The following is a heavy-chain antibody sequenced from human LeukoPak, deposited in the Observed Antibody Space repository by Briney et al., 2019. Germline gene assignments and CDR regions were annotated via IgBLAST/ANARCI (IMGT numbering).Heavy chain of an antibody. D-gene: IGHD3-10*01. CDR1: GYTFSNYG. V-gene: IGHV1-18*01. J-gene: IGHJ5*02. CDR3: ARAGYGSGSYGDNWFDP. Sequence: ASVKVSCKASGYTFSNYGINWVRQAPGQGLEWMGWISAYNGNTNYAQKLQGRVTMTTDTSTSTAYMELRSLRSDDTAVYYCARAGYGSGSYGDNWFDPWGQGTLVTVSS. CDR2: ISAYNGNT.